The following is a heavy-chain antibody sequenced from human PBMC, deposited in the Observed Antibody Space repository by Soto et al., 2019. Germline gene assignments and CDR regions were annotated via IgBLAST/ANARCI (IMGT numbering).Heavy chain of an antibody. CDR1: GFTFSSYA. J-gene: IGHJ1*01. D-gene: IGHD3-22*01. CDR3: ASSYYDSSGYYRLEYFQH. Sequence: QVQLVESGGGVVQPGRSPRLSCAASGFTFSSYAMHWVRQAPGKGLEWVAVISYDGSNKYYADSVKGRFTISRDNSKNTLYLQMNSLRAEDTAVYYCASSYYDSSGYYRLEYFQHWGQGTLVTVSS. V-gene: IGHV3-30-3*01. CDR2: ISYDGSNK.